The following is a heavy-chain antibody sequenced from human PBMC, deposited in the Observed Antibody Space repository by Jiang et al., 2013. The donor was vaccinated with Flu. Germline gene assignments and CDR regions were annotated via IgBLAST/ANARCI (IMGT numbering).Heavy chain of an antibody. J-gene: IGHJ5*02. CDR2: INHSGST. V-gene: IGHV4-34*01. Sequence: LLKPSETLSLTCAVYGGSFSGYYWSWIRQPPGKGLEWIGEINHSGSTNYNPSLKSRVTISVDTSKNQFSLKLSSVTAADTAVYYCARKRPGLRWGFDPWGQGTLVTVSS. CDR3: ARKRPGLRWGFDP. CDR1: GGSFSGYY. D-gene: IGHD4-23*01.